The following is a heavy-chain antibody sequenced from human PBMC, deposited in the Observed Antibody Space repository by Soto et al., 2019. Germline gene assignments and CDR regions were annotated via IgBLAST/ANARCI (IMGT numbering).Heavy chain of an antibody. CDR3: AHRSGGLFDY. CDR2: IYWDDDK. V-gene: IGHV2-5*02. J-gene: IGHJ4*02. CDR1: GFSLSTSGVG. Sequence: QITLKESGPTLVKPTQTLTLTCTLSGFSLSTSGVGVGWIRQPPGKALEWLALIYWDDDKRYSHSLKSRLTITKDTSKNQVVITMTNMDPVETSTYYCAHRSGGLFDYWGQGTLVTVSS. D-gene: IGHD2-15*01.